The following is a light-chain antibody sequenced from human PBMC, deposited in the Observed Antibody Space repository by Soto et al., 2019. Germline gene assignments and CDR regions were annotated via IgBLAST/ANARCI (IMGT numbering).Light chain of an antibody. J-gene: IGKJ5*01. V-gene: IGKV1-5*01. Sequence: DIQMTQSPSTLAASVGDRVTITCRASQSISSWLAWYQQKPGKAPKLLIYEASNLESGVPSRFSGSGSGTEFTLTIGGLQPDDFATYYCQQFNSYPITCGQGTRREIK. CDR1: QSISSW. CDR2: EAS. CDR3: QQFNSYPIT.